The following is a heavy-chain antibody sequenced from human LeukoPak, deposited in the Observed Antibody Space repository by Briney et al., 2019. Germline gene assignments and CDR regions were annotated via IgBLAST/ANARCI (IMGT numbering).Heavy chain of an antibody. CDR1: GGSISSYY. Sequence: SETLSLTCTVSGGSISSYYWSWIRQPPGKGLEWIGYIYYSGSTNYNPSLKSRVTISVATSKNQFSLKLSSVTAADTAVYYCARGIAAAGSYYYYGMDVWGQGTTVTVSS. V-gene: IGHV4-59*01. D-gene: IGHD6-13*01. CDR2: IYYSGST. CDR3: ARGIAAAGSYYYYGMDV. J-gene: IGHJ6*02.